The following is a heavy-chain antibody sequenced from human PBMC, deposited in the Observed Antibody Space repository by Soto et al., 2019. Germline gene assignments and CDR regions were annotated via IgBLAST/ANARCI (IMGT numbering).Heavy chain of an antibody. V-gene: IGHV1-3*01. CDR1: GYTFTSYA. D-gene: IGHD2-21*02. Sequence: ASVKVSCKASGYTFTSYAMHWVRQAPGQRLEWMGWINAGNGNTKYSQKFQGRVTITRDTSASTAYMELSSLRSEDTAVYYCAATGDLGTRAVPLDYWGQGTLVTVSS. CDR2: INAGNGNT. CDR3: AATGDLGTRAVPLDY. J-gene: IGHJ4*02.